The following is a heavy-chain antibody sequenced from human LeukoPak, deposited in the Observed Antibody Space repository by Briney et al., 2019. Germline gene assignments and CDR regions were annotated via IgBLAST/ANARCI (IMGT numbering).Heavy chain of an antibody. CDR2: INSDGSNT. Sequence: GGSLRLSCAASGFTFSSYWMHWVRQAPGKGLVWVSRINSDGSNTTYADSVKGRFTISRDNAKNTLYLQMNSLRVEDTAVYYCATLAPSVGAPFDPWGQGTLVTVSS. V-gene: IGHV3-74*01. D-gene: IGHD1-26*01. J-gene: IGHJ5*02. CDR3: ATLAPSVGAPFDP. CDR1: GFTFSSYW.